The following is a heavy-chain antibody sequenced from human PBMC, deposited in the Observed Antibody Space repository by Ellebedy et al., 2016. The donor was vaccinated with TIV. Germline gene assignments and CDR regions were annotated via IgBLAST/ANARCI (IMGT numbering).Heavy chain of an antibody. V-gene: IGHV4-34*01. CDR3: ARHWNYRFDY. CDR1: GGSISSYY. CDR2: INHSGST. Sequence: MPSETLSLTCTVSGGSISSYYWSWIRQPPGKGLEWIGEINHSGSTNYNPSLKSRVTISVDTSKNQFSLKLSSVTAADTAVYYCARHWNYRFDYWGQGTLVTVSS. J-gene: IGHJ4*02. D-gene: IGHD1-7*01.